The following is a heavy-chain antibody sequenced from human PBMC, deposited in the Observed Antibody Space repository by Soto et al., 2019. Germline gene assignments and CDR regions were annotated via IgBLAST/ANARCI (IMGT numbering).Heavy chain of an antibody. V-gene: IGHV4-59*08. CDR3: AIHPSPELRHNYGWGWFDP. D-gene: IGHD3-10*01. CDR2: IYYSGGT. CDR1: GGSISTYS. Sequence: PSETLSLTCTVSGGSISTYSWSWVRQPPGKGLEWIGYIYYSGGTNYNPSHKRRVTKSVDTSKNQFSQSLRSVTAADTAVYYFAIHPSPELRHNYGWGWFDPWGQGTLVTVSS. J-gene: IGHJ5*02.